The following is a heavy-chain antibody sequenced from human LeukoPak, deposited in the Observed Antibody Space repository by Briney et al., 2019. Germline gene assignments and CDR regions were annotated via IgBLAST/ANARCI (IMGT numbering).Heavy chain of an antibody. CDR2: ISSSSYI. V-gene: IGHV3-21*01. CDR3: AREGRGHDYGDYGRSPMIVPFDY. J-gene: IGHJ4*02. D-gene: IGHD4-17*01. Sequence: PGGSLRLSCAASGFTFSSYNMNWVRQAPGKGLEWVSSISSSSYIYYADSVKGRFTFSRDNAKNSLYLQMNSLRAEDTAVYYCAREGRGHDYGDYGRSPMIVPFDYWGQGTLVTVSS. CDR1: GFTFSSYN.